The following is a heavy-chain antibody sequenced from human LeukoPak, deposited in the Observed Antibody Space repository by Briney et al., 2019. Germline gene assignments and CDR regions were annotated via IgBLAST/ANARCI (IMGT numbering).Heavy chain of an antibody. D-gene: IGHD6-13*01. CDR2: ISTSSSYI. J-gene: IGHJ4*02. CDR3: AKELAAAASQDY. V-gene: IGHV3-21*01. Sequence: PGGSLRLSCTVSGFTLSSYEMTWFRQAPGKGPEWVSSISTSSSYIYYADSVKGRFTISRDNARNSLYLQMNSLRAEDTAVYYCAKELAAAASQDYWGQGTLVTVSS. CDR1: GFTLSSYE.